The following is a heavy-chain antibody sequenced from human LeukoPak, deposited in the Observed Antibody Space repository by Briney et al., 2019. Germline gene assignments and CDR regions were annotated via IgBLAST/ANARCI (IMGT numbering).Heavy chain of an antibody. J-gene: IGHJ4*02. CDR2: INHSGST. Sequence: PSETLSLTCAVYGGSFSGYYWSWIRQPPGKGLEWIGEINHSGSTNYNPSLKSRVTISVDTSKNQFSLKLSSVTAADTAIYYCARGGGEVGTTFDYWGQGTLIAVSS. CDR3: ARGGGEVGTTFDY. CDR1: GGSFSGYY. D-gene: IGHD1-26*01. V-gene: IGHV4-34*01.